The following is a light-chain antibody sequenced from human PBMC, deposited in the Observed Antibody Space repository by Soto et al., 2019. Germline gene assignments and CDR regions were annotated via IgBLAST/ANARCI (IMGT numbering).Light chain of an antibody. Sequence: EILLTQSPGTLSLSPGERATLSCRASQSVSNNYLAWYQRKPGQTPRLLIYTASSRAAGVPDRFSGSGSGTDFTLTISRLEPGDFAVYYCQQYGRSPATFGQGTKVDIK. V-gene: IGKV3-20*01. CDR3: QQYGRSPAT. CDR2: TAS. J-gene: IGKJ1*01. CDR1: QSVSNNY.